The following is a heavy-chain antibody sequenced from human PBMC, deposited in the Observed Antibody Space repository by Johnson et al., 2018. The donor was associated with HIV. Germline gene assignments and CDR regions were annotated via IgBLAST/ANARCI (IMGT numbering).Heavy chain of an antibody. D-gene: IGHD3-3*01. CDR1: GFTFSSYA. J-gene: IGHJ3*02. Sequence: VQLVESGGGLVQPGRSLRLSCAASGFTFSSYALSWVRQAPGKGLEWVSIITGSGGSTYYADSVQGRFTISSDNSENRLYLQMNSLRAEDTAVYYCAKDVKEWSPAFDIWGQGTVVTVSS. V-gene: IGHV3-23*04. CDR2: ITGSGGST. CDR3: AKDVKEWSPAFDI.